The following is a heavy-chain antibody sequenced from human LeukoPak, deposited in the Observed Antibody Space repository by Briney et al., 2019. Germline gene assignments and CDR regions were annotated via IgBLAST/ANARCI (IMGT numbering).Heavy chain of an antibody. J-gene: IGHJ4*02. CDR1: EYTFTGYY. CDR2: INPNSGGT. D-gene: IGHD3-22*01. CDR3: ARDYPSKDSSTYYYLFSKYFDY. Sequence: ASVKVSCKASEYTFTGYYMHWVRQAPGQGLEWMGWINPNSGGTNYAQKFQVRVTMTGDTSISTAYMELSSLRPDDTAVYYCARDYPSKDSSTYYYLFSKYFDYWGQGTLVTVSS. V-gene: IGHV1-2*02.